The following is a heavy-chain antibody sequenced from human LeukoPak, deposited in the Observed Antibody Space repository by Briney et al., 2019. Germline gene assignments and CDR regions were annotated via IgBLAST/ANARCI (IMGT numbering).Heavy chain of an antibody. CDR3: ARAPGYGAAYYFDY. Sequence: GGSLRLSCAASTFTFSNYWMHWVRQAPGKGLVWVSRINGDGSSTRYADSVKGRFTISRDNAKNTLYLQMNSLRAEDTAVYYCARAPGYGAAYYFDYWGQGTLVTVSS. CDR2: INGDGSST. D-gene: IGHD1-1*01. J-gene: IGHJ4*02. V-gene: IGHV3-74*01. CDR1: TFTFSNYW.